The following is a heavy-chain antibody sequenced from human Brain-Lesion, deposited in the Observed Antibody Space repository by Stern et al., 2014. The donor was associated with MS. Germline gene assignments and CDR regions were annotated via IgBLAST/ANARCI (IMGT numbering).Heavy chain of an antibody. CDR1: GGSIINYY. CDR2: ISDSGSG. V-gene: IGHV4-59*01. Sequence: VQLVESGPGLVKPSETLSLTCTVSGGSIINYYLTWIRQPPGKGLEWVGYISDSGSGAYNPSLKSRLTMSVDTSTNQFSLRLSSVTAADTAVYFCARGDIVVVPAARSFGSDYYYPGLDVWGQGTTISVS. CDR3: ARGDIVVVPAARSFGSDYYYPGLDV. J-gene: IGHJ6*02. D-gene: IGHD2-2*01.